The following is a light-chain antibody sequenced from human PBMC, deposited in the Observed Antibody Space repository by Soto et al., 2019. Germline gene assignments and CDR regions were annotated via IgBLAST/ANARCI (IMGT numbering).Light chain of an antibody. CDR2: AAS. J-gene: IGKJ5*01. CDR1: QGIISY. Sequence: AIRMTQSPSSLSASTGDRVTITCRASQGIISYLACYQQKPGKAPKLLIYAASTLQSGVPSRFSGSGSGTDFTLTISCLQSEDFATYYCQQYYSYPITFGQGTRLEI. CDR3: QQYYSYPIT. V-gene: IGKV1-8*01.